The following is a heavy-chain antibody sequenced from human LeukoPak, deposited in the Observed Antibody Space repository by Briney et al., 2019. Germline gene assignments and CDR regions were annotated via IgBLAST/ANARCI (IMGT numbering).Heavy chain of an antibody. CDR1: GFTFSSYS. J-gene: IGHJ4*02. CDR2: ISSSSSYI. V-gene: IGHV3-21*01. Sequence: GGSLRLSCAASGFTFSSYSMNWVRQAPGKGLEWVSSISSSSSYIYYADSVKGRFTISRGNAKNSLYLQMNSLRAEDTAVYYCAGLPTLYYDILTGYHDYWGQGTLVTVSS. D-gene: IGHD3-9*01. CDR3: AGLPTLYYDILTGYHDY.